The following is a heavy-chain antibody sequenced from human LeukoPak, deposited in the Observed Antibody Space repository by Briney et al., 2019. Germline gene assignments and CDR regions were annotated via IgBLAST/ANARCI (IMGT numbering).Heavy chain of an antibody. V-gene: IGHV4-59*08. CDR2: IYYSGST. Sequence: KPSETLSLTCTVSGGSISSCYWSWIRQLPGKGLEWIGYIYYSGSTNYNPSLKSRVTISLDTPKNQFSLKLSSVTAADTAVYYCARHYYDSSGYHFDYWGQGTLVTVSS. CDR3: ARHYYDSSGYHFDY. D-gene: IGHD3-22*01. J-gene: IGHJ4*02. CDR1: GGSISSCY.